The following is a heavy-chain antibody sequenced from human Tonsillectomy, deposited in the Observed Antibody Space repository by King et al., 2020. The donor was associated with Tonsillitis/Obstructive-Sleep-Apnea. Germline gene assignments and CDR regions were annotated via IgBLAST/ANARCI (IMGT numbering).Heavy chain of an antibody. CDR1: GYSFTSYW. CDR2: IDPSDSYT. D-gene: IGHD3-3*01. Sequence: VQLVQSGAEVKKPGESLRISCKGSGYSFTSYWITWVRQMPGKGLEWMGRIDPSDSYTKYSPSFQGHVTISADKSISTAYLQWSSLKASDTAMYYCANLYDFGLSFDYWGQGTLVTVSS. J-gene: IGHJ4*02. CDR3: ANLYDFGLSFDY. V-gene: IGHV5-10-1*01.